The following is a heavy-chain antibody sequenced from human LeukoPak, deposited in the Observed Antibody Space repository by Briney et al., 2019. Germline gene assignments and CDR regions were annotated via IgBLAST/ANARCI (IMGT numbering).Heavy chain of an antibody. CDR3: ARDPPSDSNWYPDY. CDR1: GFMFSTYW. D-gene: IGHD6-13*01. CDR2: INQDGSHK. V-gene: IGHV3-7*01. J-gene: IGHJ4*02. Sequence: GGSLRLSCAASGFMFSTYWMSWVRQAPGKGLEGVANINQDGSHKHYVESVKSRFTVSGDNAKNLLYLQMNGLSAEDTATYYCARDPPSDSNWYPDYWGQGILVAVSS.